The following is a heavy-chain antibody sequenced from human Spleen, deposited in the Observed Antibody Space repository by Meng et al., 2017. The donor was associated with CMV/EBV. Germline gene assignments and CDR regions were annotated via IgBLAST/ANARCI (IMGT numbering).Heavy chain of an antibody. V-gene: IGHV1-24*01. CDR1: GYTFTGYY. J-gene: IGHJ6*02. D-gene: IGHD2-2*01. CDR2: FDPEDGET. CDR3: ATLGVPAAIYYYYGMDV. Sequence: ASVKVSCKASGYTFTGYYMHWVRQAPGKGLEWMGGFDPEDGETIYAQKFQGRVTMTEDTSTDTAYMELSSLRSEDTAVYYCATLGVPAAIYYYYGMDVWGQGTTVTVSS.